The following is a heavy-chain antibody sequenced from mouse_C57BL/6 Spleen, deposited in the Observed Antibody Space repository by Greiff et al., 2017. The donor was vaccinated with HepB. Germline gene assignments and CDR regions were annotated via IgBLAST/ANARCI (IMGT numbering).Heavy chain of an antibody. CDR1: GYTFTSYW. CDR2: IDPSDSET. CDR3: ARSDYYGSSHWFAY. D-gene: IGHD1-1*01. Sequence: QVQLKQPGAELVRPGSSVKLSCKASGYTFTSYWMHWVKQRPIQGLEWIGNIDPSDSETHYNQKFKDKATLTVDKSSSTAYMQLSSLTSEDSAVYYCARSDYYGSSHWFAYWGQGTLVTVSA. V-gene: IGHV1-52*01. J-gene: IGHJ3*01.